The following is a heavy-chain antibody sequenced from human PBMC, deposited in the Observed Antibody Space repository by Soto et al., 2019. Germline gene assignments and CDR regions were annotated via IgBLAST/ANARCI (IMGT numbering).Heavy chain of an antibody. CDR2: ISGSGGST. Sequence: GGSLRLSCAASGFTFSSYAMSWVRQAPGKGLEWVSAISGSGGSTYYADSVKGRFTISRDNSKNTLYLQMNSLRAEDTAVYYCAKGNRFGSSSSGVDYWGQGTLVTVSS. J-gene: IGHJ4*02. D-gene: IGHD6-6*01. V-gene: IGHV3-23*01. CDR3: AKGNRFGSSSSGVDY. CDR1: GFTFSSYA.